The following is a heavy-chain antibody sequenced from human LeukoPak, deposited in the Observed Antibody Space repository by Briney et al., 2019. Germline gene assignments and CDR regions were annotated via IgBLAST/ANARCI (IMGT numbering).Heavy chain of an antibody. V-gene: IGHV3-11*04. CDR3: ERFAGDNY. CDR1: GFTFSDYS. J-gene: IGHJ4*02. D-gene: IGHD3-10*01. Sequence: PGGSLRLSCATSGFTFSDYSFNWVRQAPGKEPEWVSYIYSSGTPTQYADSVKGRFTISRDNAKNSVYLQMDSLRHEDTAVYYCERFAGDNYWGQGTLVTVSS. CDR2: IYSSGTPT.